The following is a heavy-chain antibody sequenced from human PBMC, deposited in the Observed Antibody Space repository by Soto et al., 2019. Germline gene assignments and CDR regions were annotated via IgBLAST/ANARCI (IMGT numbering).Heavy chain of an antibody. CDR1: GGSVNGYY. CDR3: ATRITVFGLLIPPFDP. Sequence: PSETVSLTCAVYGGSVNGYYWNWIRQPPGKGLEWIGEINHTGGTHYNPSLQSRVTMSVDTSKNQFSLRLSSVTAADTAIYYCATRITVFGLLIPPFDPWGQGTQVTVSS. CDR2: INHTGGT. V-gene: IGHV4-34*01. J-gene: IGHJ5*02. D-gene: IGHD3-3*01.